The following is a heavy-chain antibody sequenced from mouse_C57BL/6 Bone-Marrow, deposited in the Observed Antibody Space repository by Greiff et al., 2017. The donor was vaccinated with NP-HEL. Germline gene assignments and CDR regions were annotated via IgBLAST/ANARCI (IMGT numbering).Heavy chain of an antibody. CDR3: ARHEATVVATRFAY. J-gene: IGHJ3*01. D-gene: IGHD1-1*01. Sequence: QVQLKESGPGLVAPSQSLSITCTVSGFSLTSYGVHWVRQPPGKGLEWLVVIWSDGSTTYNSALKSRLSISKDNSNSQVFLKMNSLQTDDTAMYYCARHEATVVATRFAYWGQGTLVTVSA. V-gene: IGHV2-6-1*01. CDR1: GFSLTSYG. CDR2: IWSDGST.